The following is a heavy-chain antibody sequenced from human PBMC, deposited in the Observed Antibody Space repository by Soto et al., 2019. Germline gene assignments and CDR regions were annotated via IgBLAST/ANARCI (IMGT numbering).Heavy chain of an antibody. V-gene: IGHV1-18*04. J-gene: IGHJ3*02. CDR1: GYTFTSYG. D-gene: IGHD1-26*01. Sequence: QVQLVQSGAEVKKPGASVKVSCKASGYTFTSYGISWVRQAPGQGLEWMGWISAYNGNTNYAQKLRGRVTMTTDTSTSTAYMELRSLRSDDTAVYYCARDQVVTWELSHDAFDIWGQGTMVTVSS. CDR2: ISAYNGNT. CDR3: ARDQVVTWELSHDAFDI.